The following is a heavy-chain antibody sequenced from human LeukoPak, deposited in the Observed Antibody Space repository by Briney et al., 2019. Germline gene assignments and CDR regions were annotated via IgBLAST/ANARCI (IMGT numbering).Heavy chain of an antibody. J-gene: IGHJ5*02. Sequence: GAAVKVSCQDSGYTLSGHYMQWVRQAPGQGLEWMGWINPDSGGTNLAPKFQGRVTMTRDTSISTAYMELRRLTSDDTAVYYCARDRYLTYNDILSGYYSSWFDPWGQGTPVTVSS. CDR3: ARDRYLTYNDILSGYYSSWFDP. V-gene: IGHV1-2*02. D-gene: IGHD3-9*01. CDR1: GYTLSGHY. CDR2: INPDSGGT.